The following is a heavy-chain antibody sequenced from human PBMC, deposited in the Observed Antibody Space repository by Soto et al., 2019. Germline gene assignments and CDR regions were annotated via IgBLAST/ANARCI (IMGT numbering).Heavy chain of an antibody. Sequence: ASVKVSCKASGYTFTGYYMHWXRQAPGQGLEWMGWINPNSGGTNYAQKFQGWVTMTRDTSISTAYMELSRLRSDDTAVYYCARGNIVVVPARDYGMDVWGQGTTVTVSS. D-gene: IGHD2-2*01. V-gene: IGHV1-2*04. CDR3: ARGNIVVVPARDYGMDV. CDR1: GYTFTGYY. CDR2: INPNSGGT. J-gene: IGHJ6*02.